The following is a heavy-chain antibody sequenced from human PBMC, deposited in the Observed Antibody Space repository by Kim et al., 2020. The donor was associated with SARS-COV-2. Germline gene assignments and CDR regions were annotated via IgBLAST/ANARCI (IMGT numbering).Heavy chain of an antibody. Sequence: LKSRVTISVDTSKNQFSLKLSSVTAADTAVYYCARESGYDILTGSSVFDYWGQGTLVTVSS. V-gene: IGHV4-31*02. CDR3: ARESGYDILTGSSVFDY. D-gene: IGHD3-9*01. J-gene: IGHJ4*02.